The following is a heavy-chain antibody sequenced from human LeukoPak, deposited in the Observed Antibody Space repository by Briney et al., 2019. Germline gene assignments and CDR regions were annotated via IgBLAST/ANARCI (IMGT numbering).Heavy chain of an antibody. CDR3: ARGAGYSSSWRPLGDWFDP. J-gene: IGHJ5*02. V-gene: IGHV4-34*01. D-gene: IGHD6-13*01. CDR1: GGSFSGYY. Sequence: SETLSLTCAVYGGSFSGYYWSWIRQPPGKGLEWIGEINHSGSTNYNPSLKSRVTISVDTSKNQFSLKLSSVTAADTAVYYCARGAGYSSSWRPLGDWFDPWGQGTLVTVSS. CDR2: INHSGST.